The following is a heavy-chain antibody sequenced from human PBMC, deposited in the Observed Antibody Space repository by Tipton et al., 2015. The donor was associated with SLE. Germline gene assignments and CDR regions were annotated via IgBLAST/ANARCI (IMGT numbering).Heavy chain of an antibody. Sequence: QSGPEVKKPGASVKVSCKASGYTLTTYGLSWVRQAPGEGLQWMGWITTYTAITNYAQRLQDRVTMTTDTSTNTAYMELRSLRSDDTAVYYCARVEWEPRGTWFDPWGQGTLVTVSS. CDR1: GYTLTTYG. CDR3: ARVEWEPRGTWFDP. D-gene: IGHD1-26*01. CDR2: ITTYTAIT. J-gene: IGHJ5*02. V-gene: IGHV1-18*01.